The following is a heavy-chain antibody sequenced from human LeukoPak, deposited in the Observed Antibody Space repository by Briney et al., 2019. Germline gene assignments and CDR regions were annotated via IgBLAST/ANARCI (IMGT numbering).Heavy chain of an antibody. CDR3: AALRNGVRFPVDY. CDR2: IYTSGST. Sequence: SETLPLPLTAPGGALRSYYWCWFRQPPGKGLERIGRIYTSGSTNYNPSLKSRVTMSVDTSKNQFSLKLSSVTAADTAVYYCAALRNGVRFPVDYWGQGTLVTVSS. V-gene: IGHV4-4*07. CDR1: GGALRSYY. J-gene: IGHJ4*02. D-gene: IGHD2-8*01.